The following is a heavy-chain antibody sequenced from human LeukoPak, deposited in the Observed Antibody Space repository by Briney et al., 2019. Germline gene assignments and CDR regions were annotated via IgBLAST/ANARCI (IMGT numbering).Heavy chain of an antibody. Sequence: SETLSLTCTVSGGSISSYYWSWIRQPPGKGLEWIGYIYYSGSTNYNPSLKSRVTISVDTSKNQFSLKLSSVTAADTAVYYCARARTWGSYNWFDPWGQGTLVTVSS. CDR3: ARARTWGSYNWFDP. J-gene: IGHJ5*02. CDR1: GGSISSYY. V-gene: IGHV4-59*01. CDR2: IYYSGST. D-gene: IGHD3-16*01.